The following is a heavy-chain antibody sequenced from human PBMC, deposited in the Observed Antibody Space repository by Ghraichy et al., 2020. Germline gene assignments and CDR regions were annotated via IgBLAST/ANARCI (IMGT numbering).Heavy chain of an antibody. CDR1: GFTFGDYG. CDR3: TIVTVRIAAMNYHYFGMDV. J-gene: IGHJ6*02. V-gene: IGHV3-49*03. D-gene: IGHD2-2*01. Sequence: GGSLRLSCISSGFTFGDYGMGWFRQAPGKGLEWVSIIGSNAYGGTTEYFASGKGRITISRDDYKTIVYLQMNSLKNKDTSVYYCTIVTVRIAAMNYHYFGMDVWGRGATVTVSS. CDR2: IGSNAYGGTT.